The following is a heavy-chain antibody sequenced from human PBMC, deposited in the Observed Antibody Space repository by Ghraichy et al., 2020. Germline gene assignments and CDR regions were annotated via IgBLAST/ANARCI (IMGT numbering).Heavy chain of an antibody. J-gene: IGHJ6*02. D-gene: IGHD3-9*01. CDR3: ARDRGGYDALTGYYYHDYGMDV. Sequence: GGSLRLSCVASGFIFGNYGIHWARQAPGKGLEWVALISYDGNKKDYGDSVKGRFTISRDNSENTVYLQMNSLKTEDTAVYYCARDRGGYDALTGYYYHDYGMDVWGQGTTVTVSS. V-gene: IGHV3-30*03. CDR2: ISYDGNKK. CDR1: GFIFGNYG.